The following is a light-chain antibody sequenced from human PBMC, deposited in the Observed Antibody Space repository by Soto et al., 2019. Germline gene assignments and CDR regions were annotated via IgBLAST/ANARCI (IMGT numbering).Light chain of an antibody. CDR2: GAS. CDR1: QSVGSSF. Sequence: EIVLTQSPGTLSLSPGEIATLSCRASQSVGSSFFAWYQQRPGQGPRLLIYGASSRATGIPDRFSGSGSGTDFALSISRLEPEDVAVYYCQQYGSSPRTFGEETKVEIK. CDR3: QQYGSSPRT. J-gene: IGKJ1*01. V-gene: IGKV3-20*01.